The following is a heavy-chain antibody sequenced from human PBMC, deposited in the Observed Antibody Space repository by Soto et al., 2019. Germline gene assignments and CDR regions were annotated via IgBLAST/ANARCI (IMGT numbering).Heavy chain of an antibody. J-gene: IGHJ3*02. Sequence: QVQLQQWGAGLLKPSETLSLTCAVYGGSFSGYYWSWIRQPPGKGLEWIGEINHSGSTNYNPSLKCRVTISVGTSKNQFSLKLSSVTAADTAVYYCARASNSDAFDIWGQGTMVTVSS. D-gene: IGHD4-4*01. CDR2: INHSGST. V-gene: IGHV4-34*01. CDR3: ARASNSDAFDI. CDR1: GGSFSGYY.